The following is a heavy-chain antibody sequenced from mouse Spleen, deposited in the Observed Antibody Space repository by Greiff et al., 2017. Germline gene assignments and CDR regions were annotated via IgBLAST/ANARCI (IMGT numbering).Heavy chain of an antibody. CDR3: ARQTAGYFDY. CDR2: ISNGGGST. J-gene: IGHJ2*01. CDR1: GFTFSDYY. V-gene: IGHV5-12*02. D-gene: IGHD3-2*01. Sequence: EVNVVESGGGLVQPGGSLKLSCATSGFTFSDYYMYWVRQTPEKRLEWVAYISNGGGSTYYPDTVKGRFTISRDNAKNTLYLQMSRLKSEDTAMYYCARQTAGYFDYWGQGTTLTVSS.